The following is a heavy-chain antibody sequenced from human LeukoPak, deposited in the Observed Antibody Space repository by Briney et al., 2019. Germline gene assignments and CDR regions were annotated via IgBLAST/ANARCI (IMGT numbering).Heavy chain of an antibody. D-gene: IGHD2-8*01. Sequence: GRSLRLSCAASGFTFSIYGMHWVRQAPGKGLEWVAVIWNDGSNKYYADSVKGRCTISRDNSKNTVYLEMNSLRAEGTAIYYCAKVSVGPLSRPTHVALYYGMDVWGQGTTVTVSS. CDR2: IWNDGSNK. CDR1: GFTFSIYG. CDR3: AKVSVGPLSRPTHVALYYGMDV. V-gene: IGHV3-33*06. J-gene: IGHJ6*02.